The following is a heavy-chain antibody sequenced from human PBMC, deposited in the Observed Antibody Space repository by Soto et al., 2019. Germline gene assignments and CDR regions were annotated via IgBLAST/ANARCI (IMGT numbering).Heavy chain of an antibody. CDR1: GGSITSYY. V-gene: IGHV4-59*01. J-gene: IGHJ4*02. CDR2: IYSSGST. Sequence: QVQLQESGPGLVKPSETLSLTCTVSGGSITSYYWNWIRQPPGKGLEWIGYIYSSGSTNYNPSPKGRVTMSLDTSKNQVSLNVTSVTAADTAVYYCAATPRYWGQGRLVTVSS. D-gene: IGHD2-15*01. CDR3: AATPRY.